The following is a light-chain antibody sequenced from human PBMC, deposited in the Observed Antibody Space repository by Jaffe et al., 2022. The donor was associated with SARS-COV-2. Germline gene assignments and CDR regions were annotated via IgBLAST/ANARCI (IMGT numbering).Light chain of an antibody. CDR1: SSNIGNNY. Sequence: QSVLTQPPSVSAAPGQKVTISCSGSSSNIGNNYVSWYQQLPGAAPKLLIYENNKRPSGIPDRFSGSKSGTSATLGITGLQTGDEADYYCGTWDYSLSAWVFGGGTKLTVV. CDR2: ENN. V-gene: IGLV1-51*02. J-gene: IGLJ3*02. CDR3: GTWDYSLSAWV.